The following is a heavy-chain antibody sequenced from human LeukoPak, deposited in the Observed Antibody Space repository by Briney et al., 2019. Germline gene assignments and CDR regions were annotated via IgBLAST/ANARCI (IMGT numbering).Heavy chain of an antibody. CDR2: FYTSGTP. V-gene: IGHV4-61*02. CDR3: ARGRKQLYYFDY. Sequence: PSETLSLTCTVSGGSISRGSYHWNWLRQPAGKGLEWIGRFYTSGTPNYNPSLKSRVTILVDTSKNQFSLKLSSVTAADTAVYYCARGRKQLYYFDYWGQGTLVTVSS. CDR1: GGSISRGSYH. J-gene: IGHJ4*02. D-gene: IGHD6-6*01.